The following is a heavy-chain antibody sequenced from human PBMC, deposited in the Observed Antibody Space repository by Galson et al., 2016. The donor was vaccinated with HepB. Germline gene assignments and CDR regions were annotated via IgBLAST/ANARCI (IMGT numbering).Heavy chain of an antibody. D-gene: IGHD2-15*01. CDR1: GGSISTYY. CDR2: IYYTGSA. V-gene: IGHV4-59*01. CDR3: ARGGPFWYFDL. J-gene: IGHJ2*01. Sequence: TLSLPCTVSGGSISTYYWSWIRQPPEKGLEWIGYIYYTGSATYNPSLKSRVSTSLDTPKNQFSLRLNSLTAADTAVYYCARGGPFWYFDLWGRGTLVTVSS.